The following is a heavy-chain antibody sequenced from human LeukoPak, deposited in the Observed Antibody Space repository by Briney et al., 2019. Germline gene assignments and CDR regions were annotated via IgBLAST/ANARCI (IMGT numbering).Heavy chain of an antibody. CDR3: ARPFGNYYGSGSYNHYGMDV. CDR2: INHSGST. V-gene: IGHV4-34*01. Sequence: SETLSLTCAVYGGSFSGYYWSWIRQPPGKGLEWIGEINHSGSTNYNPSFKSRVTISVDTSKNQFSLKLSSVTAADTAVYYCARPFGNYYGSGSYNHYGMDVWGKGTTVTVSS. J-gene: IGHJ6*04. D-gene: IGHD3-10*01. CDR1: GGSFSGYY.